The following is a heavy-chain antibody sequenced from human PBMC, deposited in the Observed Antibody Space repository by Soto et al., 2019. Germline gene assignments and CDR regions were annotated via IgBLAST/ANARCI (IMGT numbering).Heavy chain of an antibody. V-gene: IGHV3-23*01. CDR1: GFTFSSYA. J-gene: IGHJ6*02. CDR3: AKDDYDFWSGYYIKTYYYYGMDV. Sequence: GGSLRLSCAASGFTFSSYAMSWVRQAPGKGLEWVSAISGSGGSTYYADSVKGRFTISRDNSKNTLYLQMNSLRAEDTAVYYCAKDDYDFWSGYYIKTYYYYGMDVWGHGTPVTLSS. D-gene: IGHD3-3*01. CDR2: ISGSGGST.